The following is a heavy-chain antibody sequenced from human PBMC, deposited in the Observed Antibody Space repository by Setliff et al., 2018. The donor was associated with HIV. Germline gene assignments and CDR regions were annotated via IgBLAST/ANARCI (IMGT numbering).Heavy chain of an antibody. D-gene: IGHD6-6*01. CDR2: IKADGSEK. V-gene: IGHV3-7*03. J-gene: IGHJ4*02. CDR3: ARGHYSSSSG. Sequence: LRLSCAASGFTFSRSWMNWVRQAPGKGLEWVANIKADGSEKNYVDSVKGRFTISRDNAKNSLYLQMNSLRAEDTAVYYCARGHYSSSSGWGQGALVTVSS. CDR1: GFTFSRSW.